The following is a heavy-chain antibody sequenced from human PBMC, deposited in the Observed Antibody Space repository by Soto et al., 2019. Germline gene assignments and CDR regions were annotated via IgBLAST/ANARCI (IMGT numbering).Heavy chain of an antibody. Sequence: GGSLRLSCAASEFTFSSYAMHWVRQAPGKGLEWVAVISYDGSNKYYADSVKGRFTISRDNSKNTLYLQMNSLRAEDTAVYYCARDYYDDYDYYYYGMDVWGQGTTVTVSS. V-gene: IGHV3-30-3*01. CDR1: EFTFSSYA. D-gene: IGHD4-17*01. J-gene: IGHJ6*02. CDR2: ISYDGSNK. CDR3: ARDYYDDYDYYYYGMDV.